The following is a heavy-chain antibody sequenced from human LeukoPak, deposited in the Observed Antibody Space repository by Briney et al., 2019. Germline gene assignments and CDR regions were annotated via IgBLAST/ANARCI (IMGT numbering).Heavy chain of an antibody. CDR3: ARGRPWFDP. Sequence: ASETLSLTCAVYGGTFCGYYWSWIREPPGKGLEWIGEINHSGSTNYNPSLKSRVTISVDTSKNQFSLKLSSVTAADTAVYYCARGRPWFDPWGQGTLVTVSS. V-gene: IGHV4-34*01. CDR2: INHSGST. CDR1: GGTFCGYY. J-gene: IGHJ5*02.